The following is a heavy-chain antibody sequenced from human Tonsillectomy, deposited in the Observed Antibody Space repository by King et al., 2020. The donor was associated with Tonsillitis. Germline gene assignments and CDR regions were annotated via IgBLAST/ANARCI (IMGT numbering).Heavy chain of an antibody. CDR1: GFTLSSYW. J-gene: IGHJ1*01. CDR3: ASSPSSGYFLPAEYFQH. Sequence: VQLVESGGGLVQPGGSLRLSCAASGFTLSSYWMSWVRQAPGKGLEWVANIKQDGSEKYYVDSVKGRFTISRDNAKNSLYLQMNSLRAEDTAVYYCASSPSSGYFLPAEYFQHWGQGTLVTVSS. V-gene: IGHV3-7*01. CDR2: IKQDGSEK. D-gene: IGHD3-22*01.